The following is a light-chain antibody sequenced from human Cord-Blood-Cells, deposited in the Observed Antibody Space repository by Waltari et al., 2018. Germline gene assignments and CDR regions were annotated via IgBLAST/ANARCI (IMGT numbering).Light chain of an antibody. CDR3: MQGTHWPIT. CDR2: KVS. Sequence: VVMTQSPLSLPVTLGQPASISCRSSQSLVHSDGNTYLNWFQQRTGQSPRRLIYKVSNRDSGVPDRFSGSGSGTDFTLKISRVEAEDVGVYYCMQGTHWPITFGQGTRLEIK. J-gene: IGKJ5*01. CDR1: QSLVHSDGNTY. V-gene: IGKV2-30*02.